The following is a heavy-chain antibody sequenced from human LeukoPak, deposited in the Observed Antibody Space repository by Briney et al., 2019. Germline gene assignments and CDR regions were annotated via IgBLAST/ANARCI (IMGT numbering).Heavy chain of an antibody. J-gene: IGHJ4*02. V-gene: IGHV3-21*01. D-gene: IGHD5-18*01. CDR3: ARADTVAYFFDY. CDR2: ISSSSSYI. Sequence: KPGGSLRLSCAASGFTFSSYSMNWVRQAPGKGLEWVSYISSSSSYIYYADSVKGRFTISRDNAKNSLYLQMNSLRAEDTAVYYCARADTVAYFFDYWGQGTLVTVSS. CDR1: GFTFSSYS.